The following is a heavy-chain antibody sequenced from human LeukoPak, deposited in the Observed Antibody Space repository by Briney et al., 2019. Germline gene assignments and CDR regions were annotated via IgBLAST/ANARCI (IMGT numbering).Heavy chain of an antibody. CDR1: GYSFTSYW. CDR2: IYPGDSDT. J-gene: IGHJ4*02. Sequence: KAGESLKISCKGSGYSFTSYWIGWVRQMPGKGLEGMGIIYPGDSDTRYSPSFQGQVTISADKSISTAYLQWSSLKASDTAMYYCARHDPIAAALLDYWGQGTLVTVSS. CDR3: ARHDPIAAALLDY. D-gene: IGHD6-13*01. V-gene: IGHV5-51*01.